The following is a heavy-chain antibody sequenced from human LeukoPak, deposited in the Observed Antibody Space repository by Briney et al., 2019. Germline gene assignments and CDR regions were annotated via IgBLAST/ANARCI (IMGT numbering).Heavy chain of an antibody. CDR1: GGSISSYY. J-gene: IGHJ6*02. D-gene: IGHD3-10*01. Sequence: SETLSLTCTVSGGSISSYYWSWIRQPAGKGLEWIGRIYTSGSTNYNPSLKSRVTMSVDTSKNQFSLKLSSVTAADTAVYYCARGLMVRSYCYYGMDVWGQGTTVTVSS. CDR2: IYTSGST. V-gene: IGHV4-4*07. CDR3: ARGLMVRSYCYYGMDV.